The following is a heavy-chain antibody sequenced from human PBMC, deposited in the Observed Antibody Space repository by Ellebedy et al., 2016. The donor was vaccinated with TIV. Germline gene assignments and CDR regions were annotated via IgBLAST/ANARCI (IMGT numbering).Heavy chain of an antibody. CDR2: INQAGRQK. D-gene: IGHD4-17*01. Sequence: GESLKISCTASRFTFSSYWMSWVRQAPGKGLEWVANINQAGRQKYYVDSVKGRFTISRDNVKNSLYLQVNSLRAEDTAVYYCATDGSYGDYLSPQHAFTIWGQGTMVTVSS. CDR1: RFTFSSYW. CDR3: ATDGSYGDYLSPQHAFTI. V-gene: IGHV3-7*01. J-gene: IGHJ3*02.